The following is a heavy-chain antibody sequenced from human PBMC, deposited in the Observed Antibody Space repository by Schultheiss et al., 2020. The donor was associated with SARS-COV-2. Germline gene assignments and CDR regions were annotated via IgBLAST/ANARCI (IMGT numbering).Heavy chain of an antibody. Sequence: GSLRLSCTVSGGSISSYYWSWIRQPPGKGLEWIGYMYYSGSTNYNPSLKSRVTISVDTSKNQFSLKLSSVTAADTAVYYCARLYCTRASCPYYHMDVWGKGTTVTVFS. D-gene: IGHD2-2*01. J-gene: IGHJ6*03. CDR1: GGSISSYY. V-gene: IGHV4-59*01. CDR3: ARLYCTRASCPYYHMDV. CDR2: MYYSGST.